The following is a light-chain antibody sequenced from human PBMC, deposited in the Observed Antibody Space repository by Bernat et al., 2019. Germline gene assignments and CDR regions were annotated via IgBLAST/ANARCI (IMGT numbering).Light chain of an antibody. CDR3: CSYAGNTAWV. CDR1: SSDVGGYNY. J-gene: IGLJ3*02. Sequence: QSALTQPRSVSGSPGQSVTISCTGTSSDVGGYNYVSWYQQHPGKAPKLMIYDVSKRPSGVPDRFSGSKSDNTASLTISGLQAEDEADYYCCSYAGNTAWVFGGGTKVTVL. CDR2: DVS. V-gene: IGLV2-11*01.